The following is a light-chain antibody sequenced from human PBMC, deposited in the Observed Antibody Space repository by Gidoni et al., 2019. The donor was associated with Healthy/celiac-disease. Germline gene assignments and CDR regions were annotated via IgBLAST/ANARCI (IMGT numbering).Light chain of an antibody. CDR1: QGISNY. Sequence: DIQMTQFPSSLSASVGDRVTITCPASQGISNYLAWYHQKPGKVPKLLIYAASTLQSGIPYRFSGSGSGTDFTLTISSLQPEDVAAYSCQKYSSAPLTFGHGTKLEIK. CDR2: AAS. V-gene: IGKV1-27*01. CDR3: QKYSSAPLT. J-gene: IGKJ2*01.